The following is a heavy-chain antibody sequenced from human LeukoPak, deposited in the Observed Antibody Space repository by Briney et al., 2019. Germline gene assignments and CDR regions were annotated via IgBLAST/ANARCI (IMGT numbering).Heavy chain of an antibody. D-gene: IGHD6-19*01. CDR3: ARGISSGWYGAFDI. V-gene: IGHV4-4*07. CDR2: IYTSGST. J-gene: IGHJ3*02. Sequence: SETLSLTCTVSGGSISSYYWSWIRQPAGKGLEWIGRIYTSGSTNYNPSLKSRVTMSVDTSKNQFSQKLSSVTAADTAVYYCARGISSGWYGAFDIWGQGTMVTVSS. CDR1: GGSISSYY.